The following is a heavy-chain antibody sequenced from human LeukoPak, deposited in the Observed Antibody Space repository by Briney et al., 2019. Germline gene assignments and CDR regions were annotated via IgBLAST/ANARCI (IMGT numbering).Heavy chain of an antibody. Sequence: ASVKVSCKASGYTFTGYYMHWVRQAPGQGLEWMGWINPNSGGTNYARKFQGRVTMTRDTSISTAYMELSRLRSDDTAVYYCARAGLYCGGDCPFDYWGQGTLVTVSS. CDR2: INPNSGGT. CDR3: ARAGLYCGGDCPFDY. CDR1: GYTFTGYY. D-gene: IGHD2-21*01. J-gene: IGHJ4*02. V-gene: IGHV1-2*02.